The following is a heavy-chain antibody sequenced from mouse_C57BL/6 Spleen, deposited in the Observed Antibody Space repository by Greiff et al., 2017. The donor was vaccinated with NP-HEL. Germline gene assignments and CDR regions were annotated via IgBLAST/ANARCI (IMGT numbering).Heavy chain of an antibody. Sequence: VQLQQSGPELVKPGASVKISCKASGYAFSSSWMNWVKQRPGKGLEWIGRIYPGDGDTNYNGKFKGKATLTADKSSSTAYMQLSSLTSEDSAVYFWARRAQATNAMDYWGQGTSVTVSS. CDR3: ARRAQATNAMDY. CDR2: IYPGDGDT. CDR1: GYAFSSSW. V-gene: IGHV1-82*01. J-gene: IGHJ4*01. D-gene: IGHD3-2*02.